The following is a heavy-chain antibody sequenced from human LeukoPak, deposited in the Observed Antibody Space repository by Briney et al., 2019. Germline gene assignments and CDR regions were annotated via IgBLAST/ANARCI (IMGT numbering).Heavy chain of an antibody. CDR3: AKRGNPAVGHHYLDV. Sequence: GGSLRLSCAASGFTVSSNYMSWVRQAPGKGLEWVSVIYSGGSTYYADSVKGRFTISRDNSKNTLYVQMNSLRAEDTAVYYCAKRGNPAVGHHYLDVWGKGTTVSVSS. V-gene: IGHV3-66*02. CDR1: GFTVSSNY. D-gene: IGHD2-2*01. J-gene: IGHJ6*03. CDR2: IYSGGST.